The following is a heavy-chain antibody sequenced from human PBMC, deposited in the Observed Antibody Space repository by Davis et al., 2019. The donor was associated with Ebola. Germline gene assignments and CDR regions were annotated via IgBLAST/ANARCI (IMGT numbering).Heavy chain of an antibody. D-gene: IGHD3-22*01. CDR1: GFTFSSYS. Sequence: GGSLRLSCAASGFTFSSYSMNWVRQAPGKGLEWVSSISSSSSYIYYADSVKGRFTISRDNAKNSLYPQMNSLRAEDTAVYYCARVIITKVVWFDPWGQGTLVTVSS. CDR2: ISSSSSYI. J-gene: IGHJ5*02. CDR3: ARVIITKVVWFDP. V-gene: IGHV3-21*01.